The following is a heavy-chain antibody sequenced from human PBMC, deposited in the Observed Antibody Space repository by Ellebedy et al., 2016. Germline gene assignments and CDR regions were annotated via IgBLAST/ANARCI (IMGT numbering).Heavy chain of an antibody. D-gene: IGHD5-12*01. CDR1: GFTFSNYG. Sequence: GESLKISCAASGFTFSNYGMHRVRQHPGKGLEWVAVIWYDGSNRYYADSVKGRFTISRDNSKNTLFLQMNSLRAEDTAVYYFSRGYDTTMGMYFDYWGQGTLVTVSS. CDR2: IWYDGSNR. CDR3: SRGYDTTMGMYFDY. V-gene: IGHV3-33*01. J-gene: IGHJ4*02.